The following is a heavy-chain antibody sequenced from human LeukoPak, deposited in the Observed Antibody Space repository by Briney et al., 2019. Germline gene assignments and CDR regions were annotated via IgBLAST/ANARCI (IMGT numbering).Heavy chain of an antibody. CDR2: ISGSGGST. CDR1: GFTFSSYA. D-gene: IGHD3-3*01. Sequence: GGSLRLSCAASGFTFSSYAMSSVRQAPGKGLEWVSAISGSGGSTYYADSVKGRFTISRDNSKNTLYLQMNSLRAEDTAVYYCAKDYLVVVPAANYDFWSGYYDYWGQGTLVTVSS. V-gene: IGHV3-23*01. J-gene: IGHJ4*02. CDR3: AKDYLVVVPAANYDFWSGYYDY.